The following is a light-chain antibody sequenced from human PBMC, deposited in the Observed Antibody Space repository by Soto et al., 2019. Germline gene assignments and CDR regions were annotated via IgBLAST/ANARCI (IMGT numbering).Light chain of an antibody. CDR2: DAS. CDR1: QDISNY. V-gene: IGKV1-33*01. J-gene: IGKJ2*01. Sequence: DIQMTQSPSSLSASVGDRVTITCQASQDISNYLNWYQQKPGKAPKRLIYDASNLEAGVPSRFSGSGSGTDFTFTISSLQPEDVATYYCQQYANLPPYTFGQGTKLEIK. CDR3: QQYANLPPYT.